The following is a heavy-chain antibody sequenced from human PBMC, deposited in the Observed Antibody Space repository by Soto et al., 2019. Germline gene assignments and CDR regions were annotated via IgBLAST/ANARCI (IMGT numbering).Heavy chain of an antibody. Sequence: SETLSITCTVSGASIAVSSYGSWIRQPAVKGLEWIGRFSLSGTTNYNPSLRSRVTMSADVSKNQFSLRLTSVTAADTALYYCARGMTPPGAPAWYYFDYWGQGTLVTVSS. CDR1: GASIAVSSY. D-gene: IGHD2-8*02. CDR3: ARGMTPPGAPAWYYFDY. CDR2: FSLSGTT. J-gene: IGHJ4*02. V-gene: IGHV4-4*07.